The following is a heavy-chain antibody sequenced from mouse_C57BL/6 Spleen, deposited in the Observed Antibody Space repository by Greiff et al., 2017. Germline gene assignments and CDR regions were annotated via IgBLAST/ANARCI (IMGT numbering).Heavy chain of an antibody. Sequence: VQLQQPGAELVKPGASVKMSCKASGYTFPSYWITWVKQRPGQGLEWIGDFYPGSGSTNYNEQFKSKATLTVDTSSSTVYMQLRSLTSEDFAVYYCARWLYDYAENAMAYWGQGTSRTSSA. J-gene: IGHJ4*01. CDR3: ARWLYDYAENAMAY. D-gene: IGHD2-4*01. CDR1: GYTFPSYW. V-gene: IGHV1-55*01. CDR2: FYPGSGST.